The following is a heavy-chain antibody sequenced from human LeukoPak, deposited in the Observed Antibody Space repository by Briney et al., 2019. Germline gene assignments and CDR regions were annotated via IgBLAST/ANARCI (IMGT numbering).Heavy chain of an antibody. D-gene: IGHD3-10*01. CDR2: ISYDGSNK. CDR1: GFTFSSYA. V-gene: IGHV3-30*01. Sequence: GGSLRLSCAASGFTFSSYAMHWVRQAPGKGLEWVAVISYDGSNKYYADSVKGRFTISRDTSKNTLYLQMNSLRAEDTAVYYRARGPQLLWFGEFTSWGQGTLVTVSS. J-gene: IGHJ5*02. CDR3: ARGPQLLWFGEFTS.